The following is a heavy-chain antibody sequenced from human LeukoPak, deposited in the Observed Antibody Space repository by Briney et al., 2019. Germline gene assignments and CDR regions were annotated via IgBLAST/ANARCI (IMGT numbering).Heavy chain of an antibody. Sequence: PGGSLRLSCAASGFTFSSYGMHWVRQAPGKGLEWVAFIRYDGSNKYYADSVKGRFTISRDNSKNTLYLQMNSLRAEDTAVYYCANEPQGTESYYFDYWGQGTLVTVSS. D-gene: IGHD1-7*01. CDR1: GFTFSSYG. V-gene: IGHV3-30*02. CDR2: IRYDGSNK. J-gene: IGHJ4*02. CDR3: ANEPQGTESYYFDY.